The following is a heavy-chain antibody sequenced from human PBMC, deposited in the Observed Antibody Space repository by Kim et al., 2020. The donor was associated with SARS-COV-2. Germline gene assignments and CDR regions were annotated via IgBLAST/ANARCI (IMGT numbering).Heavy chain of an antibody. Sequence: KFQGRVTMTRNTSISTAYMELSSLRSEDTAVYYCARTKTTVVTPYYYDYWGQGTLVTVSS. J-gene: IGHJ4*02. V-gene: IGHV1-8*01. CDR3: ARTKTTVVTPYYYDY. D-gene: IGHD4-17*01.